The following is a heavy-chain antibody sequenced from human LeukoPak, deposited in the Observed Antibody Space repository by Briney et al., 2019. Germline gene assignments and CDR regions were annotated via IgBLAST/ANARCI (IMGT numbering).Heavy chain of an antibody. V-gene: IGHV1-18*01. CDR3: ARHSSGYYLYYFDY. CDR2: ISAYNGNT. D-gene: IGHD3-22*01. J-gene: IGHJ4*02. Sequence: ASVKVSCKASGYTFTSYGISWVRQAPGQGLEWMGWISAYNGNTNYAQKLQGRVTMTTDTSTSTANMELRSLRSDDTAVYYCARHSSGYYLYYFDYWGRGTLVTVSS. CDR1: GYTFTSYG.